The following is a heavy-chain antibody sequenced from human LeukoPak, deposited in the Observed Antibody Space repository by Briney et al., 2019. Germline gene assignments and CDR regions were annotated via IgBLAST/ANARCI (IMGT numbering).Heavy chain of an antibody. CDR1: GFTFSNYW. CDR2: IKQDGSEK. V-gene: IGHV3-7*04. D-gene: IGHD5-18*01. J-gene: IGHJ2*01. CDR3: ARGYSYGRNWYFDL. Sequence: GGSLRLSCAASGFTFSNYWMSWVRQAPGKGLEWVANIKQDGSEKYYVDSVKGRFTISRDNAENSLYLQMNSLRAEDTAVYYCARGYSYGRNWYFDLWGRGTLVTVSS.